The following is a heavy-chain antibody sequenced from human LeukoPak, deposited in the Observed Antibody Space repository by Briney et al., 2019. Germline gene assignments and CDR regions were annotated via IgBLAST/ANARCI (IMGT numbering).Heavy chain of an antibody. Sequence: PSETLSLTCTVSGGSISSYYWSWIRQPAGKGLEWIGRIYTSGSTNYNPSLKSRVTMSVDTSENQFSLKLSSVTAADTAVYYCARARKYGSGSYFDYWGQGTLVTVSS. CDR2: IYTSGST. V-gene: IGHV4-4*07. CDR1: GGSISSYY. CDR3: ARARKYGSGSYFDY. J-gene: IGHJ4*02. D-gene: IGHD3-10*01.